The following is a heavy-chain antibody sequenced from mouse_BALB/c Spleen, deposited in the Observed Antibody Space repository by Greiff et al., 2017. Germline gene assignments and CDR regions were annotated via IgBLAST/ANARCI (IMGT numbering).Heavy chain of an antibody. CDR2: ISSGGSYT. D-gene: IGHD2-14*01. CDR3: TRDRDDLDY. Sequence: EVMLVESGGGLVKPGGSLKLSCAASGFTFSSYTMSWVRQTPEKRLEWVATISSGGSYTYYPDSVKGRFTISRDNAKNTLYLQMSSLKSEDTAMYYCTRDRDDLDYWGQGTTLTVSS. CDR1: GFTFSSYT. V-gene: IGHV5-6-4*01. J-gene: IGHJ2*01.